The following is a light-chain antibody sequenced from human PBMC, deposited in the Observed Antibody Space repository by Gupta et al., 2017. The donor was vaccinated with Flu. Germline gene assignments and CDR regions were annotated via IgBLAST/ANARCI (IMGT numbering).Light chain of an antibody. V-gene: IGLV2-14*01. CDR2: EVS. CDR3: SSYTVSNPWV. Sequence: QSALTQPASVSASRGQSITICSTGTSSDVGCHKYVSCYQQPPGDAPKVMFDEVSRPPSGVSNRFSCSTSGNTSSLTISGLPADEEANYYCSSYTVSNPWVFGGGTKVTVL. CDR1: SSDVGCHKY. J-gene: IGLJ3*02.